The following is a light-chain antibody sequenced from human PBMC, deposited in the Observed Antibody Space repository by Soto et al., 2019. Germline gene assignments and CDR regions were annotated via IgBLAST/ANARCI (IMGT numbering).Light chain of an antibody. J-gene: IGKJ4*01. CDR2: DAS. CDR1: QSVDSY. V-gene: IGKV3-11*01. CDR3: QHRRSWPLA. Sequence: EIVLTQSPATLSLSPGERATLSCRASQSVDSYLAWYQQKPGQAPRLLIYDASSRATHIPARFSGGGSGTDFTLTISSLESEDFALYYCQHRRSWPLAFGGGTKVEIK.